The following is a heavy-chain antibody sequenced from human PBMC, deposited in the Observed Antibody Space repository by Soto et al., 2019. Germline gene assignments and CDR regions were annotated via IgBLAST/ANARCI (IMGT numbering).Heavy chain of an antibody. J-gene: IGHJ4*02. D-gene: IGHD3-22*01. Sequence: GGSLKISRAALGFSPHRYSMKWGRPAPGKGLEWVSYISSSSSTIYYADSVKGRFTISRDNAKNSLYLQMNSLRDEDTAVYYCASAYYYDSSGYRNFDYWGQGTLVTVSS. V-gene: IGHV3-48*02. CDR3: ASAYYYDSSGYRNFDY. CDR2: ISSSSSTI. CDR1: GFSPHRYS.